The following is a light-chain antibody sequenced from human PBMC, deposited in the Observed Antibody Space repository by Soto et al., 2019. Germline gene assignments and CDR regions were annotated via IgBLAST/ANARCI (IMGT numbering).Light chain of an antibody. J-gene: IGLJ3*02. CDR2: EVS. Sequence: QSVLTQPASMSGSPGQSITISCTGTRTDAGGYNYVSWYQQHPAKVPKLLIYEVSNRPSGVYNRFSGSKSGSTASLTISGLQPEDEGDYYCSSYTRSNTWVFGGGTKLTVL. CDR3: SSYTRSNTWV. V-gene: IGLV2-14*01. CDR1: RTDAGGYNY.